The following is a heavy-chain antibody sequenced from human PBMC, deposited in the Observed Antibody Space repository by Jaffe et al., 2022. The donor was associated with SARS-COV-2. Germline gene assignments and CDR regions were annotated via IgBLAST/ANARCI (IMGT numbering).Heavy chain of an antibody. CDR3: ARDPLSSSSSNYYYYYGMDV. CDR1: GGTFSSYT. J-gene: IGHJ6*02. V-gene: IGHV1-69*08. CDR2: IIPILGIA. Sequence: QVQLVQSGAEVKKPGSSVKVSCKASGGTFSSYTISWVRQAPGQGLEWMGRIIPILGIANYAQKFQGRVTITADKSTSTAYMELSSLRSEDTAVYYCARDPLSSSSSNYYYYYGMDVWGQGTTVTVSS. D-gene: IGHD6-6*01.